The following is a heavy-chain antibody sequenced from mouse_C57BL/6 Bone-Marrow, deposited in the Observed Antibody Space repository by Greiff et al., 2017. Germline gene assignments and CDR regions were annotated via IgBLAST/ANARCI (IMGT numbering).Heavy chain of an antibody. Sequence: QVQLQQSGAELVRPGASVKLSCKASGYTFTDYYINWVKQRPGQGLEWIARIYPGSGNTNYNEKFKGKATLTAEKSSSTAYMQLSSLTSEDSAVYFCARHHRDYYAMDYWGQGTSVTVSS. J-gene: IGHJ4*01. CDR3: ARHHRDYYAMDY. D-gene: IGHD3-1*01. CDR2: IYPGSGNT. V-gene: IGHV1-76*01. CDR1: GYTFTDYY.